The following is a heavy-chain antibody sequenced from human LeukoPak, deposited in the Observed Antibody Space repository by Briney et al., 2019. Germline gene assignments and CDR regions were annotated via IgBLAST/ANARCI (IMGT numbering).Heavy chain of an antibody. J-gene: IGHJ4*02. CDR2: ISSSSSTI. Sequence: PGGSLRLSCAASGFTFSSYSMNWVRQAPGKGLEWVSYISSSSSTIYYADSVKGRFTISRDNAKNSLYLQMNSLRAEDTAVYYCARDSWTGCSSTSCFYFDYWGQGTLVTVSS. CDR1: GFTFSSYS. D-gene: IGHD2-2*01. V-gene: IGHV3-48*04. CDR3: ARDSWTGCSSTSCFYFDY.